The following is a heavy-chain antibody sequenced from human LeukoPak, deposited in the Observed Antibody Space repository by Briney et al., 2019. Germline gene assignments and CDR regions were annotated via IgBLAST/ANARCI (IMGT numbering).Heavy chain of an antibody. Sequence: GGPLRLSCAASGFTFNSYAMAWVRQAPEKGLEWVSSITVIGIRTYYADSVEGRFTISRDNSKNTLYLQMNSLRAEDTAVYYCAKGLRRSYDYWGQGTLVTVS. CDR3: AKGLRRSYDY. CDR1: GFTFNSYA. J-gene: IGHJ4*02. CDR2: ITVIGIRT. D-gene: IGHD1-26*01. V-gene: IGHV3-23*01.